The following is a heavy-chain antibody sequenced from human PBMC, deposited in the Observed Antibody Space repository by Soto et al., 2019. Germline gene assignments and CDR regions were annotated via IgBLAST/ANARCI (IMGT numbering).Heavy chain of an antibody. CDR1: GFTVTTNY. Sequence: GGSLRLSCVVSGFTVTTNYMSWVRQAPGKGLEWVSTISGSGGSTYYADSVKGRFTISRDNSKNTLYLQMNSLRAEDPAVYYCAKGGSSWSRFDYWGQGTLVTVSS. D-gene: IGHD6-13*01. CDR3: AKGGSSWSRFDY. V-gene: IGHV3-23*01. J-gene: IGHJ4*02. CDR2: ISGSGGST.